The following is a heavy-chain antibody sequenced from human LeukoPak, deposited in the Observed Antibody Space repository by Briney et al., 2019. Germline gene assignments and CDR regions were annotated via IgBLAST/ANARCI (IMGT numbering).Heavy chain of an antibody. D-gene: IGHD6-19*01. V-gene: IGHV3-53*01. Sequence: GGSLRLSCAASAFTVSSNYMSWVRQAPGKGQEWVSVIYSGGSTYYAESVKGRFTISRDNSKNTLYLHMNSLRAEDTAVYYCARGEWLERLFEYWGQGTLVTVSS. CDR1: AFTVSSNY. J-gene: IGHJ4*02. CDR2: IYSGGST. CDR3: ARGEWLERLFEY.